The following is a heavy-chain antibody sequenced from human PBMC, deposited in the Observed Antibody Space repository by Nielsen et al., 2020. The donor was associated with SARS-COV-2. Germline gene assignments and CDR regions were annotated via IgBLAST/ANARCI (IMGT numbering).Heavy chain of an antibody. Sequence: ASVKVSCKASGYTFTNYGISWVRQAPGQGLEWMGWISAYNGNTNYAQKLQGRVTMTTDTSTSTAYMELRSLRSDDTAVYYCARDYSSSWYGAFDYWGQGTLVTVSS. CDR3: ARDYSSSWYGAFDY. CDR2: ISAYNGNT. CDR1: GYTFTNYG. V-gene: IGHV1-18*04. J-gene: IGHJ4*02. D-gene: IGHD6-13*01.